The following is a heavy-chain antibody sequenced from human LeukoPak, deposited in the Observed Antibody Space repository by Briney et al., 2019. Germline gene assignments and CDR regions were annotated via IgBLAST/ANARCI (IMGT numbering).Heavy chain of an antibody. CDR2: ISVYSGNT. Sequence: GSVKVSCRAAGYIFTSYGISWVRQAPGQGLEWRGWISVYSGNTTYPQRPLGRVTITTDTSKTTAYMEPTSLRSADTAVYYCPRDIDGYYDDSHGYYRTDVWGQGTLVTVSS. CDR3: PRDIDGYYDDSHGYYRTDV. D-gene: IGHD3-22*01. CDR1: GYIFTSYG. V-gene: IGHV1-18*01. J-gene: IGHJ4*02.